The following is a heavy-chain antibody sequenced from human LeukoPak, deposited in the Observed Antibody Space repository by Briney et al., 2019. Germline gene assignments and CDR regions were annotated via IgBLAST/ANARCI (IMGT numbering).Heavy chain of an antibody. Sequence: GASVKVSCKASGYTFTSYDVNWVRQATGQGLEWMGWMNPNSGNTGYAQKFQGRVTITRNTSISTAYMELSGLRSEDTAVYYCARGVGPYSNYFDYWGQGTLVTVSS. CDR2: MNPNSGNT. D-gene: IGHD1-26*01. J-gene: IGHJ4*02. CDR1: GYTFTSYD. CDR3: ARGVGPYSNYFDY. V-gene: IGHV1-8*03.